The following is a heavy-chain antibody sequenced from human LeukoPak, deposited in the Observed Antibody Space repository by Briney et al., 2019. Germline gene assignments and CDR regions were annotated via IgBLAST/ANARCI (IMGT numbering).Heavy chain of an antibody. CDR3: AKERYSSSSLFAITPFDY. Sequence: GGSLRLSCEASGFSFSSSWMHWVRQAPGKGLVWVSRINKDGRTINYADSVKGRFTISRDNAKNTLYLQMNSLRAEDTAVYFCAKERYSSSSLFAITPFDYWGQGTLVTVSS. V-gene: IGHV3-74*01. J-gene: IGHJ4*02. CDR2: INKDGRTI. D-gene: IGHD6-13*01. CDR1: GFSFSSSW.